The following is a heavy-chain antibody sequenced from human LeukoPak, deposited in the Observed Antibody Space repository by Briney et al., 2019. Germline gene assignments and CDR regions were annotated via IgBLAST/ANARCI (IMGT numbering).Heavy chain of an antibody. CDR3: ARAGRGDAFDI. J-gene: IGHJ3*02. CDR2: IYYSGST. CDR1: GGSISYY. V-gene: IGHV4-59*01. Sequence: SETLSVTCTVSGGSISYYWNWIRQPPGKGLEWIGFIYYSGSTNYNPSLKSRVTVSVDTSKNQFSLKVSSLTAADTAVYYCARAGRGDAFDIWGQGTMVTVSS.